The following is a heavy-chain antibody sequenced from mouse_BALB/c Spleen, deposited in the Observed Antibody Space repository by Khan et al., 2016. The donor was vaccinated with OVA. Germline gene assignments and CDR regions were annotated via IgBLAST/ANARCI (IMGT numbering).Heavy chain of an antibody. CDR2: INTHSGVP. CDR1: GYTFTNAG. V-gene: IGHV9-4*02. J-gene: IGHJ4*01. Sequence: QIQLVQSGPELKKPGETVRISCKASGYTFTNAGMQWVQKMPGKGLKWIGWINTHSGVPKYAEDFKGRFAFSLDTSASTVYLQITNLKHEDTATYFCARGWDADYRNGGGDIDYWGQGTSVTVSA. D-gene: IGHD2-5*01. CDR3: ARGWDADYRNGGGDIDY.